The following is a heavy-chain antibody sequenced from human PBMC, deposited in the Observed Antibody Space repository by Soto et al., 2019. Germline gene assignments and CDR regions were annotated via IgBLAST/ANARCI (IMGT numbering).Heavy chain of an antibody. J-gene: IGHJ6*02. Sequence: QVQLVQSGAEVKKPGASVKVSCEASGYTFSDYGISWVRQAPGQGLEWMGWISVYNGNTHHAHKFQDRATMPTDTSTSTAYMELRSLRSDDTAVYYCARDRDGSGWHPHYFGMDVWGQGTTVTVSS. D-gene: IGHD6-19*01. V-gene: IGHV1-18*01. CDR3: ARDRDGSGWHPHYFGMDV. CDR2: ISVYNGNT. CDR1: GYTFSDYG.